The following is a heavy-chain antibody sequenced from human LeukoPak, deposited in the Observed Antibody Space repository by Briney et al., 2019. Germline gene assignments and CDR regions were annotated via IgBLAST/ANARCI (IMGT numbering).Heavy chain of an antibody. J-gene: IGHJ6*03. Sequence: PSETLSLTCTVSGGSISSYYWSWIRQPPGKGLEWIGYIHYSGSTNYNPSLKSRVTISVDTSKNRFSLKLSSVTAADTAVYYCARTTEGYCRGRSCYSYYYYMDVWGKGTTVTVSS. CDR3: ARTTEGYCRGRSCYSYYYYMDV. CDR1: GGSISSYY. D-gene: IGHD2-15*01. V-gene: IGHV4-59*01. CDR2: IHYSGST.